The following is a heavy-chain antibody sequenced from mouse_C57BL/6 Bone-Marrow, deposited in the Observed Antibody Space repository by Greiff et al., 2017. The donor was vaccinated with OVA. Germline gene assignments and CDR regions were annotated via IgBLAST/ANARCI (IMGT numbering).Heavy chain of an antibody. CDR3: ARPYGSSYYYAMDY. V-gene: IGHV5-17*01. D-gene: IGHD1-1*01. CDR2: ISSGSSTL. J-gene: IGHJ4*01. CDR1: GFTFSDYG. Sequence: EVKLMESGGGLVKPGGSLKLSCAASGFTFSDYGMHWVRQAPEKGLEWVAYISSGSSTLYYADTVKGRFTISRDNAKNTLFLQMTSLRSEDTAMDYCARPYGSSYYYAMDYWGQGTSVTVSS.